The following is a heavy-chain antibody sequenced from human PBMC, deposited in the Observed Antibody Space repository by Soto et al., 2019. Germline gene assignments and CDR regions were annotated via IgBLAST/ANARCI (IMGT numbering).Heavy chain of an antibody. Sequence: ASVKVSCKASGYTFTSYYMHWVRQAPGQGLEWMGIINPSGGSTSYAQKFQGRVTMTRDTSTSTVYMELSSLRSEDTAVYYCARGGIVVVPAAIVHWFEPWGQGTLVTVSS. CDR1: GYTFTSYY. J-gene: IGHJ5*02. D-gene: IGHD2-2*02. CDR2: INPSGGST. V-gene: IGHV1-46*01. CDR3: ARGGIVVVPAAIVHWFEP.